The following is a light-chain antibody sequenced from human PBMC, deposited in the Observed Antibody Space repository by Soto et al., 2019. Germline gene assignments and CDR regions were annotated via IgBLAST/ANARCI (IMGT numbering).Light chain of an antibody. CDR1: QSVSSN. CDR2: GAS. CDR3: QQYNNWPPIT. Sequence: EIMITQSPAPPSLSPGEKTTPPRRARQSVSSNLAWYQQKPGQAPRLLIYGASTRATGIPARFSGSGSGTEFTLTISSLQSEDFAVYYCQQYNNWPPITFGQGTRLEIK. J-gene: IGKJ5*01. V-gene: IGKV3-15*01.